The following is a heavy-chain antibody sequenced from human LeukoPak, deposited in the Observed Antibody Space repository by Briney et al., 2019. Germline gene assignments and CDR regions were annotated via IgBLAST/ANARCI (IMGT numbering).Heavy chain of an antibody. CDR1: GFTFSSYS. CDR3: ARSPPYGDYVGYYYMDV. Sequence: GGSLRLSCAASGFTFSSYSMNWVRQAPGKGLEWVSSISSSSSYIYYADSVKGRFTISRDNAKNSLYLQMNSLRAEDTAVYYCARSPPYGDYVGYYYMDVWGKGTTVTISS. J-gene: IGHJ6*03. D-gene: IGHD4-17*01. V-gene: IGHV3-21*04. CDR2: ISSSSSYI.